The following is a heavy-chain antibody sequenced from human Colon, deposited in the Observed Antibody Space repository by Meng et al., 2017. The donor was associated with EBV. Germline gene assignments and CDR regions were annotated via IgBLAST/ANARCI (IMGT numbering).Heavy chain of an antibody. CDR2: IIHGGSP. V-gene: IGHV4-34*12. CDR3: ARRPTGIDY. D-gene: IGHD2-8*02. CDR1: GGSLSGAY. J-gene: IGHJ4*02. Sequence: QGQLQHGGAGLLKPSGTLPLTCAVNGGSLSGAYWNWIRQPPGKGLEWIGEIIHGGSPSYNPSLKSRVTISIDTSKNQLSLMLSSVTAADTAVYYCARRPTGIDYWGQGTLVTVSS.